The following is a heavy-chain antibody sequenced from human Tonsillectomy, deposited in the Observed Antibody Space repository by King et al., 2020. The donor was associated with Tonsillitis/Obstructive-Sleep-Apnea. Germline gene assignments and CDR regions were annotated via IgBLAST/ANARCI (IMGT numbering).Heavy chain of an antibody. CDR2: ISSNGGIT. Sequence: VQLVESGGGLVQPGGSLRLSCSASGFTFSSYAMHWVRRAPGKGLEYFSAISSNGGITYCADSVKGSFTISRDNSKNTLYLQMSSLRAEDTAVYYCVKSPAGSPLFDYWGQGTLVTVSS. D-gene: IGHD6-19*01. J-gene: IGHJ4*02. CDR1: GFTFSSYA. V-gene: IGHV3-64D*06. CDR3: VKSPAGSPLFDY.